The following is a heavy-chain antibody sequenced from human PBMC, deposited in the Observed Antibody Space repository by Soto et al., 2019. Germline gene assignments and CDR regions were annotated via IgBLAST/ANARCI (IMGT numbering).Heavy chain of an antibody. CDR3: ARVDVRMVYHQYGMDV. V-gene: IGHV1-69*01. Sequence: GRLTITADESTSTAYMEMSSLRSEDTAVYYCARVDVRMVYHQYGMDVWGQGTTVTVSS. D-gene: IGHD2-8*01. J-gene: IGHJ6*02.